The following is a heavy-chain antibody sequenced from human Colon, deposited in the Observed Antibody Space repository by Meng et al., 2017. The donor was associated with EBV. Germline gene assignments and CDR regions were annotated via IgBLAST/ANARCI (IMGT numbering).Heavy chain of an antibody. Sequence: VHLVESGGAFVQPGGSLSPSCAVSGVTFSTYWMHWVRQAPGKGLVWISRINENGGTTTYADSVRGRFTISRDNTKNTLYLEMNNLRDDDTAAYFCSRDLAGPFDDWGQGTLVTVSS. CDR2: INENGGTT. J-gene: IGHJ4*02. V-gene: IGHV3-74*03. CDR1: GVTFSTYW. CDR3: SRDLAGPFDD.